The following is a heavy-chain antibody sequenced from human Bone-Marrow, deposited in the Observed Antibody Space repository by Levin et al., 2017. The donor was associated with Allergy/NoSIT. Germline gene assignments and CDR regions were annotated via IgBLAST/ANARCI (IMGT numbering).Heavy chain of an antibody. V-gene: IGHV3-74*01. Sequence: PTGGSLRLSCGASGFTFSNYWMHWVRQVPGKGLVWVSRIHRDGSATTYAESVRGRVSISRDNAKDTLYLEMDNLRAEDTAVYFCARERRKQYNFVDVSSSSSLDYWGQGTLVTVSS. CDR1: GFTFSNYW. CDR2: IHRDGSAT. CDR3: ARERRKQYNFVDVSSSSSLDY. D-gene: IGHD5-24*01. J-gene: IGHJ4*02.